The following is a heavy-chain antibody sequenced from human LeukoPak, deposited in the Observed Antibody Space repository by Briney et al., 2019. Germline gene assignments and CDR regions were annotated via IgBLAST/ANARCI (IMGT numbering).Heavy chain of an antibody. CDR3: ARGVFSNWYYFDY. V-gene: IGHV4-4*07. CDR2: VYTSGTT. D-gene: IGHD6-13*01. Sequence: PSETLSLTCTVSNGSISSYCWSWIRQPAGEGLEWIGRVYTSGTTNYNPSLKSRVTMSIDTSKNQFSLKLTSVTAADTAVYYCARGVFSNWYYFDYWGQGALVTVSS. CDR1: NGSISSYC. J-gene: IGHJ4*02.